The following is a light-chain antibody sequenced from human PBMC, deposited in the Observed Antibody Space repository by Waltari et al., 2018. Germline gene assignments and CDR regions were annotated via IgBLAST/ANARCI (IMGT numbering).Light chain of an antibody. Sequence: DIQMTQSPSSLSASVGDRVTITCRASQSSSDYLNWYQQKPGKAPKLLIYAASTLPSGVPSRFSGSGSGTDFALTISSLQPEDFATYYCQQSYSFGQGTRLEIK. V-gene: IGKV1-39*01. CDR1: QSSSDY. J-gene: IGKJ5*01. CDR2: AAS. CDR3: QQSYS.